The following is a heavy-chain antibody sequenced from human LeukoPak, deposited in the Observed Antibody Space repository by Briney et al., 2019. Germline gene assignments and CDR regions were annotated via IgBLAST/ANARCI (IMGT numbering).Heavy chain of an antibody. CDR3: ARVGGSSSWYYYYYYMDV. J-gene: IGHJ6*03. Sequence: SETLSLTCTVSGGSISSGSYYWSWIRQPAGKGLEWIGRIYTSGSTNYNPSPKSQVTISVDTSKNQFSLKLSSVTAADTAVYYCARVGGSSSWYYYYYYMDVWGKGTTVTVSS. CDR1: GGSISSGSYY. V-gene: IGHV4-61*02. D-gene: IGHD6-13*01. CDR2: IYTSGST.